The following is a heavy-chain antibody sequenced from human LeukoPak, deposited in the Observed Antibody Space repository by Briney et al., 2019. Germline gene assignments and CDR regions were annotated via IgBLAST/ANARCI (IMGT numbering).Heavy chain of an antibody. V-gene: IGHV3-11*04. Sequence: GSLRLSCAASGFTVSDYYMTWIRQAPGKGLEWISYISPSGSDRYYAESVKGRFTISRDNAKNSLYLQMNSLRAEDTAVYYCARGPPLFDPWGQGTLVAVSS. CDR1: GFTVSDYY. CDR2: ISPSGSDR. CDR3: ARGPPLFDP. J-gene: IGHJ5*02.